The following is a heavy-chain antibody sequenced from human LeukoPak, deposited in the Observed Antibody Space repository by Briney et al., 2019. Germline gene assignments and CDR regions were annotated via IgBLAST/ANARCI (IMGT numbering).Heavy chain of an antibody. J-gene: IGHJ5*02. CDR3: AREHGPPTSYDFWSGYSFGFDP. D-gene: IGHD3-3*01. V-gene: IGHV1-69*04. CDR2: IIPILGIA. Sequence: ASVKVSCKASGGTLSSYAISWVRQAPGQGLEWMGRIIPILGIANYAQKFQGRVTITADKSTSTAYMELTSLRSEDTAVYYCAREHGPPTSYDFWSGYSFGFDPWGQGTLVTVSS. CDR1: GGTLSSYA.